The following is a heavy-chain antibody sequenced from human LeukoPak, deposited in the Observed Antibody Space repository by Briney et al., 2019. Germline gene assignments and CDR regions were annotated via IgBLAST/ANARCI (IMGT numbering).Heavy chain of an antibody. CDR3: ARDTPTNDFWSGYSLY. V-gene: IGHV3-30-3*01. J-gene: IGHJ4*02. CDR2: ISYDGSNK. Sequence: GGSLRLSCAASGFTFSSYPMHWVRQAPGKGLEWVAVISYDGSNKYYADSVKGRFTISRDNSKNTLYLQMNSLRAEDTAVYYCARDTPTNDFWSGYSLYWGQGTLVTVSS. CDR1: GFTFSSYP. D-gene: IGHD3-3*01.